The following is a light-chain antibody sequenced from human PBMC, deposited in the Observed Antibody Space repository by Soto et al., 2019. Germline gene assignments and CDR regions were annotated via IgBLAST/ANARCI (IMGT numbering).Light chain of an antibody. Sequence: DIQLTQSPSSLPASVGDRVTITCRASQNIAIYLNWYQQHPGKAPRLLVYAASTLQTGVPSRFSGSGSGTDFTLSISSLHPEDFATYYCQQSYNTPITFGQGTRLDIK. V-gene: IGKV1-39*01. J-gene: IGKJ5*01. CDR3: QQSYNTPIT. CDR2: AAS. CDR1: QNIAIY.